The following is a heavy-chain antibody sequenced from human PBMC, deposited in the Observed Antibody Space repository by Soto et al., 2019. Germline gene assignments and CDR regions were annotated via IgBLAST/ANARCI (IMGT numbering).Heavy chain of an antibody. CDR3: ARDLGYTYGFGTDYYYGMDV. D-gene: IGHD5-18*01. CDR1: GFTFSSYG. V-gene: IGHV3-33*08. CDR2: IWDDGSKK. Sequence: GGSLRLSCAASGFTFSSYGMHWVRQAPGKGLEWVAVIWDDGSKKYYGESVKGRFTISRDNSKNTLYLQMNSLRAEDTGVYYCARDLGYTYGFGTDYYYGMDVWGQGTTVTVSS. J-gene: IGHJ6*02.